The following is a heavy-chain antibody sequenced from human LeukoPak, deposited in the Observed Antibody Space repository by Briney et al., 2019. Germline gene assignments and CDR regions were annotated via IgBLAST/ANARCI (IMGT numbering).Heavy chain of an antibody. Sequence: SQTLSLTCAISGDIVSSNSAAWNWIRQSPSRGLEWLGRTYYRSKWYYDYAVAVKSRISINPDTSKNQFSLQLSSVTPEDTAVYYCARDPVGGSTIFDYWGQGTLVTVSS. J-gene: IGHJ4*02. CDR1: GDIVSSNSAA. D-gene: IGHD1-26*01. V-gene: IGHV6-1*01. CDR3: ARDPVGGSTIFDY. CDR2: TYYRSKWYY.